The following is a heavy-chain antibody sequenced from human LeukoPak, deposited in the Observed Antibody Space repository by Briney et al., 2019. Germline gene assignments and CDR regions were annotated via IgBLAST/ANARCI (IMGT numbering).Heavy chain of an antibody. CDR2: ISSSSSYI. CDR3: ARALDIVVVPAAISWFDP. D-gene: IGHD2-2*03. Sequence: PGGSLRLSCAASGFTFSSYSMYWVRQAPGKGLEWVSSISSSSSYIYYADSVKGRFTISRDNAKNSLYLQMNSLRAEDTAVYYCARALDIVVVPAAISWFDPWGQGTLVTVSS. V-gene: IGHV3-21*01. J-gene: IGHJ5*02. CDR1: GFTFSSYS.